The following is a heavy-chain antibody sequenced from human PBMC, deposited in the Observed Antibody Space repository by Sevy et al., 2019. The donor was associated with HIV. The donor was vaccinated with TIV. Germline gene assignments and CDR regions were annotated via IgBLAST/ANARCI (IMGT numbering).Heavy chain of an antibody. Sequence: ASVKVSCKASGYTFTSYGISWVRQAPGQGLEWMGWISAYNGNTNYAQKLQGRVTMTTDTSTSTAYMELRSPRSDDTAVYYCARRGSGWGLDWFDPWGQGTLVTVSS. V-gene: IGHV1-18*04. D-gene: IGHD6-19*01. CDR2: ISAYNGNT. J-gene: IGHJ5*02. CDR1: GYTFTSYG. CDR3: ARRGSGWGLDWFDP.